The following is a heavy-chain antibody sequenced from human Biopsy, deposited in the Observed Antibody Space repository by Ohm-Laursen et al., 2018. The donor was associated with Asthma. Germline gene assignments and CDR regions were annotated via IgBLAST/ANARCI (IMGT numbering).Heavy chain of an antibody. CDR3: ARGGSRDLWGTYRYPWDY. V-gene: IGHV3-7*02. D-gene: IGHD3-16*02. CDR1: GFTFSTSW. Sequence: SLRLSCAASGFTFSTSWMTWVRQAPGKGLGWVANIKEDGSEKNYVDSVKGRFTISRDNGKNSLFLQMNSLRAEDTAVYYCARGGSRDLWGTYRYPWDYWGQGTLVIVSS. CDR2: IKEDGSEK. J-gene: IGHJ4*02.